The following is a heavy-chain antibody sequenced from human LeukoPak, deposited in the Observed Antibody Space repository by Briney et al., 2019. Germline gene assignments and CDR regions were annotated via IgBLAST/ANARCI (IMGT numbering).Heavy chain of an antibody. Sequence: GRCLRLSCAASGFTFDDYAMHWVRQAPGKGLEWVSGISWNSGSIGYADSVKGRFTISRDNAKNSLYLQMNSLRAEDTALYYCAKDFEMATIEPLDPWGQGTLVTVSS. J-gene: IGHJ5*02. CDR1: GFTFDDYA. CDR3: AKDFEMATIEPLDP. D-gene: IGHD5-24*01. V-gene: IGHV3-9*01. CDR2: ISWNSGSI.